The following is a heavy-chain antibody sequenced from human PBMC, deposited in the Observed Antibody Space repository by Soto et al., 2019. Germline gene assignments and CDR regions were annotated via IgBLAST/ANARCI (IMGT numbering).Heavy chain of an antibody. J-gene: IGHJ4*02. CDR3: ARDLEDSYGPALYYDSSGPLY. V-gene: IGHV3-30-3*01. CDR2: ISYDGSNK. Sequence: LRLSCAASGFTFSSYSMHWVRQAPGKGLEWVAVISYDGSNKYYADSVKGRFTISRDNSKNTLYLQMNSLRAEGTAVYYCARDLEDSYGPALYYDSSGPLYWGQGTLVTVSS. D-gene: IGHD3-22*01. CDR1: GFTFSSYS.